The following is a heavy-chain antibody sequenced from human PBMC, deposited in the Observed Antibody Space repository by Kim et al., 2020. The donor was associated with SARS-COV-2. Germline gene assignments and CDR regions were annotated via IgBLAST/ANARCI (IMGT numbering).Heavy chain of an antibody. Sequence: SETLSLTCTVSGGSISSSSYYWGWIRQPPGKGLEWIGSIYYSGSTYYNPSLKSRVTISVDTSKNQFSLKLSSVTAADTAVYYCAREGRDTMVRGIDYWGQGTLVTVSS. V-gene: IGHV4-39*07. CDR2: IYYSGST. CDR1: GGSISSSSYY. J-gene: IGHJ4*02. D-gene: IGHD3-10*01. CDR3: AREGRDTMVRGIDY.